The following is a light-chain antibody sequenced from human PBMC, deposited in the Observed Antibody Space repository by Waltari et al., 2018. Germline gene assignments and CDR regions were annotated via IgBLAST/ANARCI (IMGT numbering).Light chain of an antibody. V-gene: IGKV3-20*01. J-gene: IGKJ1*01. Sequence: EIVLTQSPGTLSLSPGEXATLSCRASQSVRRTLAWYQQKPGQAPKLLIYGASIRATGIPDRFTGSGSGTDFSLTISILEPEDFAIYFCQHYVRLPATFGQGTKVEIK. CDR3: QHYVRLPAT. CDR2: GAS. CDR1: QSVRRT.